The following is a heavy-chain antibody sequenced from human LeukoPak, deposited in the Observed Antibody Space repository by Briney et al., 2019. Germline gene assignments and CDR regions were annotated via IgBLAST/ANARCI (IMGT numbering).Heavy chain of an antibody. Sequence: GGSLRLSCAASGFLFSGYWMDWVRQAPGKGLVWVSRINSDGSSTWYADSVKGRFTISRDNSKNTLYLQMNSLRAEDTAVYYCARDPISTTDYGGYFDYWGQGTLVTVSS. CDR2: INSDGSST. D-gene: IGHD4-23*01. CDR3: ARDPISTTDYGGYFDY. J-gene: IGHJ4*02. V-gene: IGHV3-74*01. CDR1: GFLFSGYW.